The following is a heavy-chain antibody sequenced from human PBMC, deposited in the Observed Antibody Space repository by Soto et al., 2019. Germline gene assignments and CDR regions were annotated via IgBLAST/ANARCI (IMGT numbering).Heavy chain of an antibody. V-gene: IGHV1-69*01. Sequence: QVQLVQSGAEVKKPGSSVKVSCKASGGTFSTHAIIWVRQAPGHGLEWMGGIIPISGTTYYTQRYQCRVTITEDETTSTAFMALSRLKSDDTYVFYGARGYCSGGNCYSGMDVWGQGTMVTVSS. CDR2: IIPISGTT. D-gene: IGHD2-15*01. J-gene: IGHJ6*02. CDR3: ARGYCSGGNCYSGMDV. CDR1: GGTFSTHA.